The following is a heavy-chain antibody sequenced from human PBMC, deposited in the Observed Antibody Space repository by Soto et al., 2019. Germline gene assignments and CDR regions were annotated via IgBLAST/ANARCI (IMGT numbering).Heavy chain of an antibody. CDR2: ISYDGSNK. J-gene: IGHJ4*02. Sequence: QVQLVESGGGVVQPGRSLRLSCAASGFTFSSYAMHWVRQAPGKGLEWVAVISYDGSNKYYADSVKGRFTISRDNSKNPLYLQMNSLRAEDTAVNYCARSQWLSEYDYWGTGTLVTVSS. CDR3: ARSQWLSEYDY. V-gene: IGHV3-30-3*01. D-gene: IGHD6-19*01. CDR1: GFTFSSYA.